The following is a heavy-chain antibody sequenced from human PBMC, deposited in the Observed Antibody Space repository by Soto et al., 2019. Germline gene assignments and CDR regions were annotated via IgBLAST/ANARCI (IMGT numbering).Heavy chain of an antibody. CDR2: ISGSGGST. D-gene: IGHD3-22*01. CDR1: GFTFSSYA. V-gene: IGHV3-23*01. J-gene: IGHJ4*02. Sequence: VGSLRLSCAASGFTFSSYAMSWVRQAPGKGLEWVSAISGSGGSTYYADSVKGRFTISRDNSKNTLYLQMNSLRAEDAAVYYCAKDWGPYYYDSSGYLDYWGQGTLVTVSS. CDR3: AKDWGPYYYDSSGYLDY.